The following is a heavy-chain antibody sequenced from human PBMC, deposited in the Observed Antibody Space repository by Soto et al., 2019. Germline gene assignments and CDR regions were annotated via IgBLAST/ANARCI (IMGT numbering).Heavy chain of an antibody. CDR3: ARGLAVAGSTFDY. D-gene: IGHD6-19*01. J-gene: IGHJ4*02. CDR1: GYTFAIYD. V-gene: IGHV1-8*01. Sequence: GASVKVSCKASGYTFAIYDINWVRQATGQGLEWMGWMNPNSGNTGYAQKFQGRVTMTRNTSISTAYMELSSLRSEDTAVYYCARGLAVAGSTFDYWGQGTLVTVSS. CDR2: MNPNSGNT.